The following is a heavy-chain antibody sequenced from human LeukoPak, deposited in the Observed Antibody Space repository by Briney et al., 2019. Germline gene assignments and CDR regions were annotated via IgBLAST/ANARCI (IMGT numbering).Heavy chain of an antibody. CDR1: SGSLSSGGYF. D-gene: IGHD3-10*01. CDR3: ARLSYGSGSYQIRYFDF. CDR2: ISYSGST. V-gene: IGHV4-39*01. J-gene: IGHJ4*02. Sequence: PSETLSLTCTVSSGSLSSGGYFWNWLRQHPGKGLEWIGCISYSGSTYYNPSLKSRVTISVDTSKNQFSLTLSSVTAADTAVYYCARLSYGSGSYQIRYFDFWGQGTLVTVSS.